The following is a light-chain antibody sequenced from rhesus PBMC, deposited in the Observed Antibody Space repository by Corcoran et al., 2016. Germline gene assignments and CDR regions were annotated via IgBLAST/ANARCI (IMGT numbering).Light chain of an antibody. CDR2: KAC. Sequence: DIQMTQSPSSLSASVGDTVTITCRASQSISSWLAWYQQNQGNAPKLLIYKACTLQSGVPSRVSGSGSGTDFILTISSLQSEDFATYYCQQYSSSPRAFGQGTKVEIK. CDR1: QSISSW. V-gene: IGKV1-22*01. CDR3: QQYSSSPRA. J-gene: IGKJ1*01.